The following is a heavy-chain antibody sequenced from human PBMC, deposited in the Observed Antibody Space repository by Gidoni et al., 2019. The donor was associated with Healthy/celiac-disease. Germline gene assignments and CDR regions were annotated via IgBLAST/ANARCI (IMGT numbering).Heavy chain of an antibody. CDR2: IYYSGST. J-gene: IGHJ5*02. D-gene: IGHD3-10*01. V-gene: IGHV4-59*01. CDR1: RVSISCYY. Sequence: VQLRQSRPGLVKPSATTSLTCTGARVSISCYYWSWIRQPPGKGLEWIGYIYYSGSTNYNPSLKSQVTISGDTSKHQFSLKLSSVTAADTAVYYCARDSAASVRGISWFDPWGQGTLVTVST. CDR3: ARDSAASVRGISWFDP.